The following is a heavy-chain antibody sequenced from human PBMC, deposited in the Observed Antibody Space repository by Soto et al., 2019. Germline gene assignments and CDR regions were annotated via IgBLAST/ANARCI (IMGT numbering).Heavy chain of an antibody. CDR3: ATPSKRYCSGGSCLLHDYGLGYYYMDV. CDR2: INAGNGNT. V-gene: IGHV1-3*01. D-gene: IGHD2-15*01. Sequence: ASVKVSCKASGYTFTSYAMHWVRQAPGQRLEWMGWINAGNGNTKYSQKFQGRVTITRDTSASTAYMELSSLRSEDTAVYYCATPSKRYCSGGSCLLHDYGLGYYYMDVWGKGTTVTVSS. CDR1: GYTFTSYA. J-gene: IGHJ6*03.